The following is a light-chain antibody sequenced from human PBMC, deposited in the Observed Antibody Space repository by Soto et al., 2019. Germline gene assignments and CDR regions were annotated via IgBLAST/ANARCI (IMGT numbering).Light chain of an antibody. J-gene: IGLJ1*01. CDR3: SLFMGNGISV. Sequence: QTVVTQESSFSVSPGGTVTLTCGLTSGSVSTANNPNWYQQTPGQAPRTLIYSTSTRSSGVPDRFSGSILGNKAALTIAGAQADDESDYYCSLFMGNGISVFGTGTKVTVL. V-gene: IGLV8-61*01. CDR2: STS. CDR1: SGSVSTANN.